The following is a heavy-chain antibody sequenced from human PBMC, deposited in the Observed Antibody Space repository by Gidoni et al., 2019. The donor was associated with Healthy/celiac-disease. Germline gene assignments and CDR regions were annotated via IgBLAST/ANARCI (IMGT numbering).Heavy chain of an antibody. CDR3: ARDRHAGDAFDI. V-gene: IGHV4-61*02. Sequence: QVQLQESGPGLVKPSQTLSLTCTVSGGSISSGSYYWSWIRQPAGKGLEWIGRIYTSGSTNYNPSLKSRVTISVDTSKNQFSLKLSSVTAADTAVYYCARDRHAGDAFDIWGQGTMVTVSS. CDR2: IYTSGST. CDR1: GGSISSGSYY. J-gene: IGHJ3*02.